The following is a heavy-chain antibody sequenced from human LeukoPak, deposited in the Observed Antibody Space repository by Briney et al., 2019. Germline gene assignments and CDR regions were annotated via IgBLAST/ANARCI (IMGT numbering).Heavy chain of an antibody. CDR3: ARGGNSGWLPSNFDY. V-gene: IGHV4-34*01. CDR1: GGSFSGYY. CDR2: INHSGST. J-gene: IGHJ4*02. Sequence: PSETLSLTCAVYGGSFSGYYWSWIRQPPGKGLEWIGEINHSGSTNYNPSLKSRVTMSVDTSKNQFSLKLSSVTAADTAVYYCARGGNSGWLPSNFDYWGQGTLVTVSS. D-gene: IGHD6-19*01.